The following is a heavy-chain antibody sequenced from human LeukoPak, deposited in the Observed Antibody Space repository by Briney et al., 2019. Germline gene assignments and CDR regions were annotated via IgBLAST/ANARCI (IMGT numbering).Heavy chain of an antibody. Sequence: GGSLRLSCAASGFIFSTYAMSWVRQAPGKGLEWVSYISPSGTVIYYGDSVKGRFTISRDNAKKSLYLQMNSLRAEDTAVYYCARDYNCWGQGTLVIVSS. J-gene: IGHJ4*02. CDR1: GFIFSTYA. D-gene: IGHD3-10*01. CDR3: ARDYNC. V-gene: IGHV3-48*03. CDR2: ISPSGTVI.